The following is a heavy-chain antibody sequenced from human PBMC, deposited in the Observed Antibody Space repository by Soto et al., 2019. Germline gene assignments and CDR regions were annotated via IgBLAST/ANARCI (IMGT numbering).Heavy chain of an antibody. D-gene: IGHD3-22*01. CDR2: ISSSSSYI. V-gene: IGHV3-21*01. J-gene: IGHJ3*02. Sequence: PGGSLRLSCAASGFTFSSYSMNWVRQAPGKGLEWVSSISSSSSYIYYADSVKGRFTISRDNAKNSLYPQMNSLRAEDTAVYYCARDKFIDYDSSGPPIVYAFDIWGQGTMVTVSS. CDR3: ARDKFIDYDSSGPPIVYAFDI. CDR1: GFTFSSYS.